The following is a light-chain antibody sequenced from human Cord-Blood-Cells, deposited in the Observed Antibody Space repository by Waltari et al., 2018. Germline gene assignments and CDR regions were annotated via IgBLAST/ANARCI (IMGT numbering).Light chain of an antibody. V-gene: IGLV9-49*01. J-gene: IGLJ3*02. Sequence: QPVLTQPPSASASLGASVTLTCTLSSAYSNYKVDWYQQRPGKGPRFVLRVGTGGIVGSKGDGIPDRFSVLGSGLNRYLTIKNIQEEDESDYHCGADHGSGSNFFWVFGGGTKLTVL. CDR2: VGTGGIVG. CDR3: GADHGSGSNFFWV. CDR1: SAYSNYK.